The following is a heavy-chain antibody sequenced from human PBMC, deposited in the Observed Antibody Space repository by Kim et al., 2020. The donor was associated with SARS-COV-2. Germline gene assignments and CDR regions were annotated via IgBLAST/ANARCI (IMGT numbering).Heavy chain of an antibody. J-gene: IGHJ4*02. CDR2: IIPIFGTA. CDR3: ARGRGYCSSTSCAPFDY. CDR1: GGTFSSYA. D-gene: IGHD2-2*01. V-gene: IGHV1-69*13. Sequence: SVKVSCKASGGTFSSYAISWVRQAPGQGLEWMGGIIPIFGTANYAQKFQGRVTITADESTSTAYMELSSLRSEDTAVYYCARGRGYCSSTSCAPFDYWGQGTLVTVSS.